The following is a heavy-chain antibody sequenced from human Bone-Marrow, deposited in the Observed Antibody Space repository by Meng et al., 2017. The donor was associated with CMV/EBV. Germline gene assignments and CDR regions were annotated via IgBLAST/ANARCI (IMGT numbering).Heavy chain of an antibody. V-gene: IGHV1-2*02. Sequence: ASVKVSCKASGYTFTGYYMHWVRQAPGQGLEWMGWINPNSGGTNYAQKFQGRVTMTRDTSISKAYMELSRLRSDDTGVYYCAVEYCSSTSCRFDYWGQGTLVTVSS. CDR2: INPNSGGT. D-gene: IGHD2-2*01. J-gene: IGHJ4*02. CDR1: GYTFTGYY. CDR3: AVEYCSSTSCRFDY.